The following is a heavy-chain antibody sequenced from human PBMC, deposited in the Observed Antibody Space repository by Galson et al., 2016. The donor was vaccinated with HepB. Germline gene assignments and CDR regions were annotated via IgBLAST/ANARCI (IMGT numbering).Heavy chain of an antibody. V-gene: IGHV3-23*01. CDR3: AKGPDAAATY. D-gene: IGHD6-13*01. CDR2: ISGSGYTT. J-gene: IGHJ4*02. Sequence: SLRLSCAGTGFTFSTYAMSWVRQAPGKRLEWVSAISGSGYTTYNADSVKGRFSISRDNSKNTLYLQMSSLTAEDTAVYYCAKGPDAAATYWGQGALVTVSS. CDR1: GFTFSTYA.